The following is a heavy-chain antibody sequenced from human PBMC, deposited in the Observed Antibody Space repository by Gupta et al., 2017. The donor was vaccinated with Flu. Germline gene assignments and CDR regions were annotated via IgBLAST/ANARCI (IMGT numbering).Heavy chain of an antibody. CDR1: GYTFTGYY. V-gene: IGHV1-2*02. D-gene: IGHD2-2*01. CDR3: AREGSCSSTSCYLNWFDP. J-gene: IGHJ5*02. Sequence: QVQLVQSGAEVKKPGASVKVSCKASGYTFTGYYMHWVRQAPGQGLEWMGWINPNSGGTNYAQKFQGRVTMTRDTSISTAYMELSRLRSDDTAVYYCAREGSCSSTSCYLNWFDPWGQGTLVTVSS. CDR2: INPNSGGT.